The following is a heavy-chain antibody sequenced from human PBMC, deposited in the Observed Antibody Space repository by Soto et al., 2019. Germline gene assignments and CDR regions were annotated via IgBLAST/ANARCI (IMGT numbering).Heavy chain of an antibody. Sequence: SETLSLTCTVSGASMSSGGYYWTWIRQSPGKGLEWIGYIYYSGSTYYNPSLESRFAISLDTSRSQFSLTLHSVTAADTAIYYCARDRHNNFFDPWGQGTLVTVS. J-gene: IGHJ5*02. CDR3: ARDRHNNFFDP. V-gene: IGHV4-31*03. CDR2: IYYSGST. D-gene: IGHD6-6*01. CDR1: GASMSSGGYY.